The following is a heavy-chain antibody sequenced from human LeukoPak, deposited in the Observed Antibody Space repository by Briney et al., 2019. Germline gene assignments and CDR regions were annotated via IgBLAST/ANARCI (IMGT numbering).Heavy chain of an antibody. V-gene: IGHV4-30-2*01. Sequence: SQTLSLTCTVSGGSISSGGYYWSWIRQPPGKGLEWIGYIYHSGSTYYNPSLKSRVTISVDTSKNQFSLKLSSVTAADTAVYYCARGDSSSWDRFDYWGQGTLVTVSS. D-gene: IGHD6-13*01. J-gene: IGHJ4*02. CDR3: ARGDSSSWDRFDY. CDR2: IYHSGST. CDR1: GGSISSGGYY.